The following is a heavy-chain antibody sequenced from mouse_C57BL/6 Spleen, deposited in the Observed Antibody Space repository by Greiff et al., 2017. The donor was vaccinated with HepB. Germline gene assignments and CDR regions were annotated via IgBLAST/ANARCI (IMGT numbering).Heavy chain of an antibody. CDR1: GYAFSSSW. CDR3: ARDPLGQTWFAY. CDR2: IYPGDGDT. D-gene: IGHD3-3*01. Sequence: QVQLQQSGPELVKPGASVKISCKASGYAFSSSWMNWVKQRPGKGLEWIGRIYPGDGDTNYNGKFKGKATLTADKSSSTAYMQLSSLTSEDSAVYFCARDPLGQTWFAYWGQGTLVTVSA. V-gene: IGHV1-82*01. J-gene: IGHJ3*01.